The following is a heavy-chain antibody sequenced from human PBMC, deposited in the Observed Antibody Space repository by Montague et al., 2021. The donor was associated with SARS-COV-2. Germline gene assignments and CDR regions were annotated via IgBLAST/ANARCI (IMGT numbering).Heavy chain of an antibody. J-gene: IGHJ6*02. D-gene: IGHD3-22*01. CDR3: ARDLAPDYYDSSGPELVDV. CDR1: GFTFSSYG. Sequence: SLRLSCAASGFTFSSYGMHWVRQAPGKGLEWVAVIWYDGSNKYYADSVKGRFTISRDNSKNTLYLQMNSLRAEDTAVYYCARDLAPDYYDSSGPELVDVWGQGTTVTVSS. CDR2: IWYDGSNK. V-gene: IGHV3-33*01.